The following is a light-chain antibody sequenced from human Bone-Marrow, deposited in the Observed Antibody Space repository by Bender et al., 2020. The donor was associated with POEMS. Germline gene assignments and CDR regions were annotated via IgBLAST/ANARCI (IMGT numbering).Light chain of an antibody. CDR3: TSYTTSNTLV. CDR1: SSDVGTYNF. V-gene: IGLV2-14*01. CDR2: EVS. Sequence: QSALTQPRSVSGSPGQSITISCTGSSSDVGTYNFVSWYQQHPGKAPKLLIFEVSNRPAGVYNRFAGSKAGNTASLTIAGLQAEDEADYYCTSYTTSNTLVFGTGSKVTVL. J-gene: IGLJ1*01.